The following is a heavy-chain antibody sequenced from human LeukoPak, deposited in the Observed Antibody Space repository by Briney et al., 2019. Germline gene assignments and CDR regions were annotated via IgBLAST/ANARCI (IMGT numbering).Heavy chain of an antibody. CDR1: GFTFSNYS. CDR2: ISRSSNYI. V-gene: IGHV3-21*01. Sequence: GGSLRLSCAASGFTFSNYSMNWVRQAPGKGLEWVSSISRSSNYIYYGDSVKGRFTISRDNAKNSLFLQMNSLRAEDTAVYYCARGRGSSYGDPFDYWGQGTLVTVSS. J-gene: IGHJ4*02. D-gene: IGHD5-18*01. CDR3: ARGRGSSYGDPFDY.